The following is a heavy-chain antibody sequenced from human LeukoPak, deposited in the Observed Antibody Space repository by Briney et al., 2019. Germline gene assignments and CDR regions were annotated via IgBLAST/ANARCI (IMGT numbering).Heavy chain of an antibody. D-gene: IGHD3-3*01. Sequence: PSETLSLTCTVSGGSISSSSYYWGWIRQPPAKGLEWIGSIYYSGSTYYNPSLKSRVTISVDTSKNQFSLKLSSVTAADTAVYYCARGYYDFWSGYSYWFDPWGQGTLVTVSS. V-gene: IGHV4-39*01. CDR2: IYYSGST. CDR1: GGSISSSSYY. J-gene: IGHJ5*02. CDR3: ARGYYDFWSGYSYWFDP.